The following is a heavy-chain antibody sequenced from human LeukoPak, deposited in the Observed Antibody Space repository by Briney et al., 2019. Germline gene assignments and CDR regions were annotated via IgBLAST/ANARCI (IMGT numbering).Heavy chain of an antibody. V-gene: IGHV3-30*18. CDR2: ISYDGSNK. CDR3: AKDGVPYCSSTSCSTAIIYYYGMDV. Sequence: GRSLRLSCAAPGFTFSSYGMHWVRQAPGKGLEWVAVISYDGSNKYYADSVKGRFTISRDNSKNTLYLQMNSLRAEDTAVYYCAKDGVPYCSSTSCSTAIIYYYGMDVWGQGTTVTVSS. D-gene: IGHD2-2*01. J-gene: IGHJ6*02. CDR1: GFTFSSYG.